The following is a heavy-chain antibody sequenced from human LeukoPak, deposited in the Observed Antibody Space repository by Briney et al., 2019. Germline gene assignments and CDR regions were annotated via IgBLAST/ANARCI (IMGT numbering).Heavy chain of an antibody. Sequence: GGSVTLSCAASGFTFCSFRMLWLRQAPGKGLVGLIDISNDGSNKYYADSVKGRFTISRDNSKNTLYLQMNSLRAEDTAVYYCAKDRHPTSWARPKDCSSTSCLPNYYFDYWGQGTLVTVSS. D-gene: IGHD2-2*01. CDR3: AKDRHPTSWARPKDCSSTSCLPNYYFDY. CDR1: GFTFCSFR. J-gene: IGHJ4*02. V-gene: IGHV3-30*18. CDR2: ISNDGSNK.